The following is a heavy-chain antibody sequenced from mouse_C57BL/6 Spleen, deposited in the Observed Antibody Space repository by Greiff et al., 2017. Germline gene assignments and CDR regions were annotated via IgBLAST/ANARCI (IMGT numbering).Heavy chain of an antibody. V-gene: IGHV1-9*01. CDR1: GYTFTGYW. J-gene: IGHJ2*01. Sequence: VQLQQSGAELMKPGASVKLSCKATGYTFTGYWIEWVKQRPGQGLEWIGEILPGSGSTNYNGKFKGKATFTADTSSNTAYRQLSSLTTEDSAIYYCVRGRDYCGSSVFDYWGQGTTLTVSS. CDR3: VRGRDYCGSSVFDY. D-gene: IGHD1-1*01. CDR2: ILPGSGST.